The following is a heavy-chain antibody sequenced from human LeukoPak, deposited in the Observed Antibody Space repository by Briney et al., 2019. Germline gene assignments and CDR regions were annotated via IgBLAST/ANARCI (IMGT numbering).Heavy chain of an antibody. J-gene: IGHJ4*02. Sequence: PGGSLRLSCAASGFTFSSYEMNWVRQAPGKGLEWVSYISSSGSTIYYADSVKGRFTISRDNAKNSLYLQMNSLRAEDTAVYYCAKDVWGIAVAGTSRSEHYFDYWGQGTLVTVSS. D-gene: IGHD6-19*01. CDR3: AKDVWGIAVAGTSRSEHYFDY. CDR1: GFTFSSYE. V-gene: IGHV3-48*03. CDR2: ISSSGSTI.